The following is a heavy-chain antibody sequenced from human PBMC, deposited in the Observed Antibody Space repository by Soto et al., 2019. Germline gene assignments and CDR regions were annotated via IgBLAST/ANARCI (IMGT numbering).Heavy chain of an antibody. CDR3: ARDLLAITGTSNDAFVF. Sequence: ASVKVSCKASGYTFTRYGISWVRQAPGQGLEWMAWISVYNGNTNYAQKFQGGVTMTTDTSTSTAYMELRSLRSDDTAVYYCARDLLAITGTSNDAFVFWGQGTMVTVSS. V-gene: IGHV1-18*01. J-gene: IGHJ3*01. CDR2: ISVYNGNT. CDR1: GYTFTRYG. D-gene: IGHD1-20*01.